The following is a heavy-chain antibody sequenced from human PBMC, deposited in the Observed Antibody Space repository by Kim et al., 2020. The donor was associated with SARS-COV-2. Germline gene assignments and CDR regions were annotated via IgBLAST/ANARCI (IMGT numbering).Heavy chain of an antibody. V-gene: IGHV1-24*01. CDR1: GYTLIELS. CDR3: ATGTPFKTISWFDP. CDR2: FDPEDGET. J-gene: IGHJ5*02. Sequence: ASVKVSCKVSGYTLIELSMHWVRQAPGRGLEWMGGFDPEDGETIYAQKFQGRVTMTEDTSTDTAYMELSSLRSEDTAVYYCATGTPFKTISWFDPWGQGTLVTVSS. D-gene: IGHD3-16*01.